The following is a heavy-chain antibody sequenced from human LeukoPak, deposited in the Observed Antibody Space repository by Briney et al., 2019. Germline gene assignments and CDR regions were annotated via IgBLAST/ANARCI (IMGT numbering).Heavy chain of an antibody. Sequence: PGESLKISCKGFGYSFSRYWIGWVRQMPGKGLGWGGGIFADDSHTRYSPSFQGHLPISADKSISTAYLQWNSLKASDTAMYYCARLWRQDQHQLRRRWFDPWGQGTLVSVSS. CDR3: ARLWRQDQHQLRRRWFDP. D-gene: IGHD2-2*01. J-gene: IGHJ5*02. V-gene: IGHV5-51*01. CDR2: IFADDSHT. CDR1: GYSFSRYW.